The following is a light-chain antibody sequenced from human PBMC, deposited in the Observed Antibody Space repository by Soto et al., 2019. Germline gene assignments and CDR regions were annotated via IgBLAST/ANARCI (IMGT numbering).Light chain of an antibody. V-gene: IGLV2-11*01. Sequence: QSALTQPRSVSGSPGQSVTISCTGTSSDVGGYNYVSWYQQHPGKAPKLMIYDVSKRPSGVPDRFSGSKSGNTASLTISGLQAEYEADYYCFSYAGSYTLGVFCGGTKLTVL. CDR1: SSDVGGYNY. CDR3: FSYAGSYTLGV. J-gene: IGLJ3*02. CDR2: DVS.